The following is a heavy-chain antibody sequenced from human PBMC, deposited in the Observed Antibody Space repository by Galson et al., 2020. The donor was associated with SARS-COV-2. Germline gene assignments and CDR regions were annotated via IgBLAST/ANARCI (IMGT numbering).Heavy chain of an antibody. CDR3: ARGGDYFLNWIDS. V-gene: IGHV4-59*01. CDR1: GASMITYY. J-gene: IGHJ5*01. CDR2: VYYNGLT. D-gene: IGHD4-17*01. Sequence: PSETLSLTCTVSGASMITYYWNWIRQPPGEGLEWIGYVYYNGLTNYNPSLKSRLTLSVDTSKNQFSLNLNSVTAADAAVYYCARGGDYFLNWIDSWGQGTPVVVSS.